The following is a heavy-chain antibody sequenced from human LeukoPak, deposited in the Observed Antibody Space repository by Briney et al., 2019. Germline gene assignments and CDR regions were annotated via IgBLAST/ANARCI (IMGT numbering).Heavy chain of an antibody. CDR1: GYTITRYD. CDR3: ARALTFRPSIAAI. Sequence: ASVKVSCKASGYTITRYDINWVRQATGQGLEWMGWMNPNSGNTGYAQKFQGRVTMTRNTSISTAYMELSSLRSEDTAVYYCARALTFRPSIAAIWGQGTLVTVSS. V-gene: IGHV1-8*01. CDR2: MNPNSGNT. D-gene: IGHD6-6*01. J-gene: IGHJ4*02.